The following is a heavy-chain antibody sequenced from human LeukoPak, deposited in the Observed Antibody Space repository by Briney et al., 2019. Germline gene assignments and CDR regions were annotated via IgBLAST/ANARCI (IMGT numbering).Heavy chain of an antibody. V-gene: IGHV4-59*01. Sequence: SETLSLTCTVSGCSISGYSWTWIRQPPGQGLEWIGNFHNSRTTSYNPSLTGRVIISVDTAMDQISLKLNSVTAADTAVYSCARGHLGLSPWGQGTLVTVSS. J-gene: IGHJ5*02. D-gene: IGHD3-10*01. CDR3: ARGHLGLSP. CDR1: GCSISGYS. CDR2: FHNSRTT.